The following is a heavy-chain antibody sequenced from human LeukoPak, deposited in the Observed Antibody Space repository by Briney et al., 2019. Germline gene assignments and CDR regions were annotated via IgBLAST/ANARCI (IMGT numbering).Heavy chain of an antibody. CDR3: ARDLGPTSFDY. CDR1: GFTFSSYA. J-gene: IGHJ4*02. CDR2: ISYDGSNK. Sequence: GRSLRLSCVASGFTFSSYAMHWVRQAPGKGLEWVAVISYDGSNKYYADSVKGRFTISRDNSKNTLYLQMNSLRAEDTAVYYCARDLGPTSFDYWGQGTLVTVSS. V-gene: IGHV3-30-3*01.